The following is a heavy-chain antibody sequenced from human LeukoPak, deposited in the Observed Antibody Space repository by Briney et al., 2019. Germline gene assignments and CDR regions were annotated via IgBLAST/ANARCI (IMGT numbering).Heavy chain of an antibody. J-gene: IGHJ4*02. CDR3: ARDERVDTARY. CDR2: INPSGGST. CDR1: GYTFTSYY. V-gene: IGHV1-46*01. D-gene: IGHD5-18*01. Sequence: ASVNVSCKASGYTFTSYYMHWVRQAPGQGLEWMGIINPSGGSTSYAQKFQGRVTMTRDTSTSTVYMELSSLRSEDTAVYYCARDERVDTARYWGQGTLVTVSS.